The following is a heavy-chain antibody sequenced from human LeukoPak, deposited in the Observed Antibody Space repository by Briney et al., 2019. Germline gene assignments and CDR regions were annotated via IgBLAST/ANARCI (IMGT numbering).Heavy chain of an antibody. CDR1: GGSFSGYY. J-gene: IGHJ4*02. CDR2: INHSGST. Sequence: SETLSLTCAVHGGSFSGYYWTWIRQPPGKGLEWIGEINHSGSTNYNPSLKSRVTISVDTSKNQFSLKLSAVTAADTAVYYCARGALAVAVDYWGQGTLVTVSS. V-gene: IGHV4-34*01. CDR3: ARGALAVAVDY. D-gene: IGHD6-19*01.